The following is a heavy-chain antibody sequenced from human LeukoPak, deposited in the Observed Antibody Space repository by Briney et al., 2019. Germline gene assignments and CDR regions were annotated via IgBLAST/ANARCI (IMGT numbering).Heavy chain of an antibody. CDR1: GYTFTSYG. CDR2: ISAYNGNT. Sequence: ASVKVSCKASGYTFTSYGISWVRQAPGQGLEWMGWISAYNGNTNYAQKLQGRVTMTTDTSTSTAYMELRSLRSDDTAVYYCARAGLYCSGGSCSSYFDYWGQGTLVTVSS. V-gene: IGHV1-18*01. J-gene: IGHJ4*02. CDR3: ARAGLYCSGGSCSSYFDY. D-gene: IGHD2-15*01.